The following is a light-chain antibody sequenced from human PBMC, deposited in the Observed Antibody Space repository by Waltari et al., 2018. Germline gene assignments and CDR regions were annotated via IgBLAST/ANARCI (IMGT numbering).Light chain of an antibody. CDR2: GVS. Sequence: QSALTQAASVSGSPGQPITISCTGTSSDVGGYNYVSWYQQHPGKAPKLMIYGVSNRPSGVSNRFSGSKSGNTASMTISGLQAEDEADYYCNSYTSTNTRVFGGGTKLTVL. CDR3: NSYTSTNTRV. J-gene: IGLJ3*02. CDR1: SSDVGGYNY. V-gene: IGLV2-14*03.